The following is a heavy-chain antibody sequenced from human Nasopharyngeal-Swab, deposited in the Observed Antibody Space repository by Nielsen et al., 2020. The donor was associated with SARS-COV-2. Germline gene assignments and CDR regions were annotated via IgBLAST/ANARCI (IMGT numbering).Heavy chain of an antibody. V-gene: IGHV4-34*01. J-gene: IGHJ4*02. CDR3: ARYSRSSWSSRRDY. CDR2: INHSGST. Sequence: WIRQPPEKGLEWIGEINHSGSTNYNPSLKSRVTISVDTSKNQFSLKLSSVTAADTAVYYCARYSRSSWSSRRDYWGQGTLVTVSS. D-gene: IGHD6-13*01.